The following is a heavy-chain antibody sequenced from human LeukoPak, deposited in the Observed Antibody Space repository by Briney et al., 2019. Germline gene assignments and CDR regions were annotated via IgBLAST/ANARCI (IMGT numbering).Heavy chain of an antibody. CDR1: GFTFSDYY. CDR3: ARAYPKRYCSGGSCQQNWFDP. V-gene: IGHV3-11*01. D-gene: IGHD2-15*01. Sequence: GGSLRLSCAASGFTFSDYYMSWLRQAPGKGLEWVSYISSSGSTIYYADSVKGRFTISRDNAKNSLYLQMNSLRAEDTAVYYCARAYPKRYCSGGSCQQNWFDPWGQGTLVTVSS. J-gene: IGHJ5*02. CDR2: ISSSGSTI.